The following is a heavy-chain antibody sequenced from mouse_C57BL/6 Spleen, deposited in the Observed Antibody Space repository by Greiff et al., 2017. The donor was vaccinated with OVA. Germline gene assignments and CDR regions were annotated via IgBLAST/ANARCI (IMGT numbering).Heavy chain of an antibody. Sequence: EVQLQESGPGLAKPSQTLSLTCSVTGYSITSYYWNWIRKFPGNKLEYMGYISYSGSTYNNPSLKSRISITRDTSKNQYYLQLNSVTTEDTATYYCARYYYGSSYDWYFDVWGTGTTVTVSS. J-gene: IGHJ1*03. CDR2: ISYSGST. CDR3: ARYYYGSSYDWYFDV. CDR1: GYSITSYY. V-gene: IGHV3-8*01. D-gene: IGHD1-1*01.